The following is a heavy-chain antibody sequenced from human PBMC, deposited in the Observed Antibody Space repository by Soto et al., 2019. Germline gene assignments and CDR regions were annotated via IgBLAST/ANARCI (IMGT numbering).Heavy chain of an antibody. CDR1: SFMFSNYA. D-gene: IGHD2-15*01. Sequence: GGSLRLSCAASSFMFSNYAMNWVRQAPGRGLEWVSTVSGSGSDTYYADSVKGRFTISRDNSKNTLYLQMNSLRDEDTAVYYCARGPLYCSGGSCYSHFDYWXQGTLVTVSS. CDR2: VSGSGSDT. J-gene: IGHJ4*02. V-gene: IGHV3-23*01. CDR3: ARGPLYCSGGSCYSHFDY.